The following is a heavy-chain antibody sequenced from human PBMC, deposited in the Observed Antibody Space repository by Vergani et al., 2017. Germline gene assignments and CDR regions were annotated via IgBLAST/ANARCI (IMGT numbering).Heavy chain of an antibody. CDR2: ISGSGGST. J-gene: IGHJ3*02. V-gene: IGHV3-23*01. CDR1: GFTFSSYA. D-gene: IGHD3-3*01. CDR3: AKPFTYYAGNSDQRFLEWLLDAFDI. Sequence: EVQLLESGGGLVQPGGSLRLSCAASGFTFSSYAMSWVRQAPGKGLEWVSAISGSGGSTYYADSVKGRFTISRDNSKNTLYLQMNSLRAEDTAVYYCAKPFTYYAGNSDQRFLEWLLDAFDIWGQGTMVTVSS.